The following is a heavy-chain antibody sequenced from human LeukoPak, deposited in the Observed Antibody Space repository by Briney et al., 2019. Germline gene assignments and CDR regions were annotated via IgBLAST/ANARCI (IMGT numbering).Heavy chain of an antibody. CDR2: IYCTGST. V-gene: IGHV4-31*03. D-gene: IGHD4-23*01. CDR3: ARENGGNSGVWNWFDP. CDR1: AGPNISGGYY. Sequence: SETLSLTCSVDAGPNISGGYYSTWIRQHPAKGLEWIGNIYCTGSTSYLPSLKSRLTISVDTSKSQFSLKLRSVTAADTAIYYWARENGGNSGVWNWFDPWVQGTLVTVSS. J-gene: IGHJ5*02.